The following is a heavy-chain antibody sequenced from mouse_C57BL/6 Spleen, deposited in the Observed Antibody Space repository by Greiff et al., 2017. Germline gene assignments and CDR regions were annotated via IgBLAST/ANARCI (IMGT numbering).Heavy chain of an antibody. CDR3: TRRGSSGYGFAY. D-gene: IGHD3-2*02. CDR1: GYTFTSYW. Sequence: QVQLKQPGAELVKPGASVKLSCKASGYTFTSYWMQWVKQRPGQGLEWIGEIDPSDSYTNYNQRFKGKATLTVDTSSSTAYMPLSSLTSEDSAVYYCTRRGSSGYGFAYWGQGTLVTVSA. CDR2: IDPSDSYT. J-gene: IGHJ3*01. V-gene: IGHV1-50*01.